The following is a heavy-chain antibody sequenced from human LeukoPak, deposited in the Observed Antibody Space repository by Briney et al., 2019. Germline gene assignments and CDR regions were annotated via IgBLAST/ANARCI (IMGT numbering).Heavy chain of an antibody. CDR3: AKDSVRSGGWFYFDN. J-gene: IGHJ4*02. V-gene: IGHV3-23*01. CDR2: ISASGSNT. CDR1: GFTFSSLD. Sequence: GGSLRLSCAASGFTFSSLDMAWFRQAPGKGLEWVSGISASGSNTFYADSVKGRFTISRDNSKNTLYLQMSSLRVEDTAIYYCAKDSVRSGGWFYFDNWGQGTLVSVSS. D-gene: IGHD6-19*01.